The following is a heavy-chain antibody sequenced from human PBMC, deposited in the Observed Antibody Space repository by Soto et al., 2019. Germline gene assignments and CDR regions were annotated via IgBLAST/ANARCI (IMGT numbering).Heavy chain of an antibody. J-gene: IGHJ4*02. CDR1: GFTFSSYW. V-gene: IGHV3-7*01. D-gene: IGHD3-16*02. CDR3: ATYDYIWGSYRIPHDY. Sequence: GGSLRLSCAASGFTFSSYWMSWVRQAPGKGLEWVANIKQDGSEKYYVDSVKGRFTISRDNAKNSLYLQMNSLRAEDTAVYYCATYDYIWGSYRIPHDYWGQGTLVTVSS. CDR2: IKQDGSEK.